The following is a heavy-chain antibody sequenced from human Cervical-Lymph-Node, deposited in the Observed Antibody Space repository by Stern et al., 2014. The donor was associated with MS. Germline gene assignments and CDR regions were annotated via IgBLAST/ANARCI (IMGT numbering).Heavy chain of an antibody. Sequence: QVQLQESGPGLVKPSQTLSLTCTVSGGSIISGGYYWSWIRPHPGKGLEWIGYIYYSGSTDYNPSLKSRVTISVDSSKNQFSLKLSSVNAADTAVYYCARENLVATSAHSFDYWGQGTLVTVSS. D-gene: IGHD5-12*01. CDR3: ARENLVATSAHSFDY. J-gene: IGHJ4*02. CDR1: GGSIISGGYY. V-gene: IGHV4-31*03. CDR2: IYYSGST.